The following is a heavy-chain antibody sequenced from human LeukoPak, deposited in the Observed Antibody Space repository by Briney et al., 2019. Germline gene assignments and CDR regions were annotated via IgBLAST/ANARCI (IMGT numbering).Heavy chain of an antibody. V-gene: IGHV4-59*08. D-gene: IGHD2-15*01. CDR1: GDSISSFY. CDR2: IHYSGSG. CDR3: VLAPNSNWFDF. Sequence: ASETLSLTCSVSGDSISSFYWNWIRQSPGRGLEWIGNIHYSGSGIYNPSLRSRVTMSIDTSKKQFFLKLRSVTAADTAVYYCVLAPNSNWFDFWGQGTLVTVSS. J-gene: IGHJ4*02.